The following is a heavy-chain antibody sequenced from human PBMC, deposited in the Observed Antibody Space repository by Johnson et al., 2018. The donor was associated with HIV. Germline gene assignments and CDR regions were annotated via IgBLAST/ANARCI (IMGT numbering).Heavy chain of an antibody. CDR1: GFTVSNNY. CDR2: IYSGGST. D-gene: IGHD5-24*01. Sequence: VQLVESGGGLVQPGGSLRLSCAASGFTVSNNYMTWVRQAPGKGLEWVSLIYSGGSTYYADSVKGRFTISRDNSKNTLYLQMNGLGPEDTAVYYCAKYGRDDLRAFDIWGQGTMVTVSS. J-gene: IGHJ3*02. V-gene: IGHV3-66*01. CDR3: AKYGRDDLRAFDI.